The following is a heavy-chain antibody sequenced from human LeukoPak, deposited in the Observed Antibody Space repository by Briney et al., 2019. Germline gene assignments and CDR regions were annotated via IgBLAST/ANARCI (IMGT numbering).Heavy chain of an antibody. CDR1: GFTFDDYA. J-gene: IGHJ4*02. V-gene: IGHV3-9*01. D-gene: IGHD6-13*01. CDR2: ISWNSGRI. CDR3: AKGYSSTYYGGAGPDY. Sequence: GGSLRLSCAASGFTFDDYAMHWVRQAPGKGLEWVAGISWNSGRIGYADSVKGRFTISRDNAKNSLYLQMNSLRAEDTALYYCAKGYSSTYYGGAGPDYWGQGTLVTVSS.